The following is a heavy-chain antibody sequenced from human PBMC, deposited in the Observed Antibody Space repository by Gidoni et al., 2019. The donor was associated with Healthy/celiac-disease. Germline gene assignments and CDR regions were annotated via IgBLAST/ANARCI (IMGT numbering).Heavy chain of an antibody. Sequence: QLQLQESGPGLVKPSETLSLTCTVSGGSISSSSYYWGWIRQPPGKGLEWIGSIYYSGRTYYNPSLKSRVTISVDTSKNQFSLKLSSVTAADTAVYYCASGPPVAVERTITWFDPWGQGTLVTVSS. CDR1: GGSISSSSYY. CDR2: IYYSGRT. J-gene: IGHJ5*02. D-gene: IGHD6-19*01. CDR3: ASGPPVAVERTITWFDP. V-gene: IGHV4-39*01.